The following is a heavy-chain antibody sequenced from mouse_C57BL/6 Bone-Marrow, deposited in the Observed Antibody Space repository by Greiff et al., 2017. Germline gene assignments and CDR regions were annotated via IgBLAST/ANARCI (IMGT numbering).Heavy chain of an antibody. Sequence: QVQLQQPGAELVKPGASVKLSCKASGYTFTSYWMQWVKQRPGQGLEWIGEIDPSDSYTNYNQKFKGKATLTVDTSSSTAYMQLSSLTSEDSAVDYCARSPDGYYHYWGQGTTLTVSA. CDR3: ARSPDGYYHY. D-gene: IGHD2-3*01. CDR1: GYTFTSYW. V-gene: IGHV1-50*01. CDR2: IDPSDSYT. J-gene: IGHJ2*01.